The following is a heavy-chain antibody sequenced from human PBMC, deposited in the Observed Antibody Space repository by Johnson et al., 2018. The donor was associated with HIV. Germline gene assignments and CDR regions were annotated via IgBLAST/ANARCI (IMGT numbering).Heavy chain of an antibody. CDR1: GIIVTGNF. CDR3: AKGMGLSIGELSDAFHF. Sequence: VQLVESGGGLVQPGGSLRLSCAASGIIVTGNFMSWVRQAPGKGLEWVSVINAGGDPYYADSVKGRFTISRDRSKNTLYLQMNSLRAEDTAVYYCAKGMGLSIGELSDAFHFWGLGTVVTVSS. V-gene: IGHV3-66*02. CDR2: INAGGDP. D-gene: IGHD3-10*01. J-gene: IGHJ3*01.